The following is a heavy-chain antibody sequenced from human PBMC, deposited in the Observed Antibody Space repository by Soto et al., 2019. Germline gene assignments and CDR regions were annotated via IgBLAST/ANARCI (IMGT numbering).Heavy chain of an antibody. CDR1: GYTFTNYG. D-gene: IGHD5-18*01. CDR3: APHTLDTGMPSGY. V-gene: IGHV1-18*01. Sequence: QVQLVQSGAEVREPGASVKVSCKASGYTFTNYGVSWVRQAPGQGLEWMGWIGGYKGNTNYAQKLQGRVTLPTDTSTSTAYMALRSLRSDDTAVYYCAPHTLDTGMPSGYWGQGTLVTVSS. CDR2: IGGYKGNT. J-gene: IGHJ4*02.